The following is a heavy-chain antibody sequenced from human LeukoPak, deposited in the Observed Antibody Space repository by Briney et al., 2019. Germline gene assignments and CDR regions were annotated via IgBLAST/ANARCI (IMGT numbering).Heavy chain of an antibody. CDR1: GGSISSSSYY. CDR2: IYYSGST. Sequence: SETLSLTCTVSGGSISSSSYYWGWIRQPPGKGLGWIGSIYYSGSTYYNPSLKSRVTISVDTSKNQFSLKLSSVTAADTAVYYCARDPHYYDRTGAFDIWGQGTMVTVSS. V-gene: IGHV4-39*07. J-gene: IGHJ3*02. CDR3: ARDPHYYDRTGAFDI. D-gene: IGHD3-22*01.